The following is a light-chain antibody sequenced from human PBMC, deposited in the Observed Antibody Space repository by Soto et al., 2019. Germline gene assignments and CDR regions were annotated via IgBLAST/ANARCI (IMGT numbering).Light chain of an antibody. CDR3: QQRYRWPPIT. CDR2: DAS. CDR1: QNIRSR. Sequence: DFQMTQSPSTLSASVGDRVTITCRASQNIRSRLAWFQQKPGKAPKLLIYDASSLESGVPQRFSGSGSGTDFTLTISSLEPEDFAVYYCQQRYRWPPITFGQGTRLEIK. V-gene: IGKV1-5*01. J-gene: IGKJ5*01.